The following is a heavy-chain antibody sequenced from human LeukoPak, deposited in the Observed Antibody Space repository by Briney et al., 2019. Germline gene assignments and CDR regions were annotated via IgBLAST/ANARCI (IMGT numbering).Heavy chain of an antibody. V-gene: IGHV4-39*07. D-gene: IGHD6-13*01. CDR3: ARDHGSSNWYYY. CDR2: ISNSGST. Sequence: SETLSLTCTVSGASISSNTYYWGWVRQPPGKGLEWIGYISNSGSTYYNPSLKSRVTISVDTSMTQFSLRLSSVTAADTAVYYCARDHGSSNWYYYWGQGTLVTVAS. J-gene: IGHJ4*02. CDR1: GASISSNTYY.